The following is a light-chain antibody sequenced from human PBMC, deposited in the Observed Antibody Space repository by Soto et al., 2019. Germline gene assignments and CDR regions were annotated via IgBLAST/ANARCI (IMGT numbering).Light chain of an antibody. CDR2: DAS. CDR3: QQRSNWPIT. Sequence: IVLTQSPGTLSLSPGERATLSCRASQSVSSSYLAWYQQKPGQAPRLLIYDASNRATGIPARFSGSGSGTDFTLTISRLEPEDFAVYYCQQRSNWPITFGQGTRLEI. V-gene: IGKV3D-20*02. CDR1: QSVSSSY. J-gene: IGKJ5*01.